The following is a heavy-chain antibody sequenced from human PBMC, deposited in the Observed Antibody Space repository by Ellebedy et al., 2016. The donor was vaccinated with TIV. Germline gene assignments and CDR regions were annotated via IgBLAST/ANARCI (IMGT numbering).Heavy chain of an antibody. V-gene: IGHV3-33*01. D-gene: IGHD5-12*01. Sequence: GGSLRLSXAASGFTFSSYGMHWVRQAPGKGLEWVAVIWYDGSNKYYADSVKGRFTISRDNSKNTLYLQMNSLRAEDTAVYYCARDLTRGYSGYDSWGQGTLVTVSS. CDR3: ARDLTRGYSGYDS. J-gene: IGHJ5*02. CDR2: IWYDGSNK. CDR1: GFTFSSYG.